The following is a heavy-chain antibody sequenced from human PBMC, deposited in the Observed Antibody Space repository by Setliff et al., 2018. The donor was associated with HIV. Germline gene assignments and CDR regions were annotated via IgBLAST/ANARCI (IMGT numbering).Heavy chain of an antibody. CDR1: GYSFTNYW. Sequence: GESLKISCKGSGYSFTNYWIGWVRQMPGKGLEWMGIIYPGDSDTRYSPSFQGQVTISADKSISTAYLQWSSLKASDTAMYYCARRGPDYYDSSGLDYWGQRTLVTVSS. V-gene: IGHV5-51*01. J-gene: IGHJ4*02. CDR2: IYPGDSDT. CDR3: ARRGPDYYDSSGLDY. D-gene: IGHD3-22*01.